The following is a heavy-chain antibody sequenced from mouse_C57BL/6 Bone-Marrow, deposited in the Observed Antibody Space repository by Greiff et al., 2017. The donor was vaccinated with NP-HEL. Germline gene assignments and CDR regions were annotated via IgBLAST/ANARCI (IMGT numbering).Heavy chain of an antibody. CDR2: ISYDGSN. V-gene: IGHV3-6*01. D-gene: IGHD3-1*01. CDR1: GYSITSGYY. J-gene: IGHJ1*03. CDR3: AREGRHGYFDV. Sequence: ESGPGLVKPSQSLSLTCSVTGYSITSGYYWNWIRQFPGNKLEWMGYISYDGSNNYNPSLKNRISITRDTSKNQFFLKLNSVTTEDTATYYCAREGRHGYFDVWGTGTTVTVSS.